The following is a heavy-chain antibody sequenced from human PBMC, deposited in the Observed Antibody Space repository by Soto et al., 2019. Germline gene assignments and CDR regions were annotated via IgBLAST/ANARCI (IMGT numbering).Heavy chain of an antibody. CDR3: AKFMAPDYYYGLDD. J-gene: IGHJ6*02. D-gene: IGHD3-10*01. CDR2: TYYRSKWYN. Sequence: SQTLSLTCAISGDSVSSNSAAWNWIRQSPSRGLEWLGRTYYRSKWYNDYAVSVKSRITINPDTSKNQFSLQLNSVTPEDTAVYFCAKFMAPDYYYGLDDWGQGTTVTVSS. V-gene: IGHV6-1*01. CDR1: GDSVSSNSAA.